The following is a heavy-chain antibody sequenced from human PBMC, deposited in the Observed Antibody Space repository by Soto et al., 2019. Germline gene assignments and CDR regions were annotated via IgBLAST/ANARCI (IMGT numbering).Heavy chain of an antibody. V-gene: IGHV4-59*01. CDR3: AREVSVGLDY. D-gene: IGHD1-20*01. Sequence: SETLSLTCTVSGGSISSYYWSWIRQPPGKGLEWIGYIYYSGSTNYNPSLKSRVTISVDTSKNQFSLKLSSVTAADTAVYYCAREVSVGLDYWGQGTLVTVSS. CDR2: IYYSGST. J-gene: IGHJ4*02. CDR1: GGSISSYY.